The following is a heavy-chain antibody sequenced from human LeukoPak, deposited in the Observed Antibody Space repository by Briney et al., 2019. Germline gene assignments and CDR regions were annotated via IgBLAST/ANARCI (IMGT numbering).Heavy chain of an antibody. J-gene: IGHJ5*02. V-gene: IGHV1-2*02. Sequence: ASVKVSCKASGYTFTVYYMHWVRQAPGQGREWMGWINPNSGGTNYAQKFQGRGTMTRDTPISTAYMELSRLRSDDTAVYYCARGGYSSGGSLGLDPWGQGTLVTVSS. D-gene: IGHD6-19*01. CDR2: INPNSGGT. CDR1: GYTFTVYY. CDR3: ARGGYSSGGSLGLDP.